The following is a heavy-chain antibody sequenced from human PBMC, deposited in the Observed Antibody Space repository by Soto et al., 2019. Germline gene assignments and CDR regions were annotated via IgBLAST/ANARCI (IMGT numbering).Heavy chain of an antibody. D-gene: IGHD6-19*01. CDR2: IYYSGST. V-gene: IGHV4-39*01. CDR1: GGSISSSSYY. CDR3: ARHWAIAGYSSGWGYRYYGMDV. J-gene: IGHJ6*02. Sequence: QLQLQESGPGLVKPSETLSLTCTVSGGSISSSSYYWGWIRQPPGKGLEWIGSIYYSGSTYYNPSLKSRVTISVDTSKNQFSLKLSSVTAADTAVYYCARHWAIAGYSSGWGYRYYGMDVWGQGTTVTVSS.